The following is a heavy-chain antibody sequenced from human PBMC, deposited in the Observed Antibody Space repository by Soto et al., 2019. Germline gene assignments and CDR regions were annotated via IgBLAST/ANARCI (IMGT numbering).Heavy chain of an antibody. Sequence: SETLSLTCAVSGGSISSSNWWSWVRQPPGKGLEWIGEIYHSGSTNYNPSLKSRVTISVDKSKNQFSLKLSSVTAADTAVYYCARETGSGYDKFDYWGQGTLVTVSS. CDR1: GGSISSSNW. V-gene: IGHV4-4*02. CDR3: ARETGSGYDKFDY. J-gene: IGHJ4*02. D-gene: IGHD5-12*01. CDR2: IYHSGST.